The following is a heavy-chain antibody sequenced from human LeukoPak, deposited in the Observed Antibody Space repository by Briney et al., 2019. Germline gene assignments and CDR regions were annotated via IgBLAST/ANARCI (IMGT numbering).Heavy chain of an antibody. CDR2: ISYDGSKK. CDR1: GLSFSTYA. D-gene: IGHD2-15*01. Sequence: GRSLRLSCAASGLSFSTYAMHWVRQAPGKGLEWVAVISYDGSKKYYADSAKGRFTISRDNSKNTLYLQMNSLRGGDTAVCYCARVPPHCSGGRCYLELDYYYGMDVWGQGTTVTVSS. V-gene: IGHV3-30-3*01. CDR3: ARVPPHCSGGRCYLELDYYYGMDV. J-gene: IGHJ6*02.